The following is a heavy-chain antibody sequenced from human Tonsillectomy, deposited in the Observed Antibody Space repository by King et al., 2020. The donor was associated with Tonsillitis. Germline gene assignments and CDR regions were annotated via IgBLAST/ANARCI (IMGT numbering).Heavy chain of an antibody. D-gene: IGHD4-17*01. CDR2: ISAYNGNT. CDR3: ARDRILMTTVIWDYFDY. CDR1: AYTFTNYG. J-gene: IGHJ4*02. V-gene: IGHV1-18*04. Sequence: VQSGAEVKKPGASVKVSCKASAYTFTNYGISWVRQAPGQGLEWMGWISAYNGNTNYAQKFQGRVTMTTDTSTSTAYMELRSLRSDDTAVYYCARDRILMTTVIWDYFDYWGQGTLVTVSS.